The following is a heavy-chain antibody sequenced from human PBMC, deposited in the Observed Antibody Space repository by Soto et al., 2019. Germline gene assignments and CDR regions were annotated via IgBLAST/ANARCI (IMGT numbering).Heavy chain of an antibody. CDR1: GFTFRSYG. D-gene: IGHD2-2*01. Sequence: PGGSLRLSCAASGFTFRSYGIHWVRQAPGKGLEWVALIWFDGSKKYYVDSVKGRFAVSRDNSKNTLYLQMNSLRVEDTAMYYCARDRLVPYGYGMDVWGQGTTVTVSS. CDR3: ARDRLVPYGYGMDV. V-gene: IGHV3-33*01. CDR2: IWFDGSKK. J-gene: IGHJ6*02.